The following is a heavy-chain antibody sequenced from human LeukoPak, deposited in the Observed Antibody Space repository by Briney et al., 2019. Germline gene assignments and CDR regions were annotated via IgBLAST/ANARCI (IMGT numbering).Heavy chain of an antibody. CDR3: ARETRYSDWYVLDY. CDR2: IYSGGST. V-gene: IGHV3-53*01. J-gene: IGHJ4*02. CDR1: GFTVSSNY. D-gene: IGHD3-9*01. Sequence: HTGGSLRLSCAASGFTVSSNYMSWVRQAPGKGLEWVSVIYSGGSTYYADSVKGRFTISRDNSKNTLYLQMNSLRAEDTAVYYCARETRYSDWYVLDYWGQGTLVTVSS.